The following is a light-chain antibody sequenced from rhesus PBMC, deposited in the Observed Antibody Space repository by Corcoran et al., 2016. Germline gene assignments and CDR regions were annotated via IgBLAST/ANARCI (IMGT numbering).Light chain of an antibody. J-gene: IGKJ1*01. V-gene: IGKV1-25*02. CDR1: QDIRRT. CDR3: QNGYGIPP. CDR2: AAY. Sequence: DIQMTQSTSSLSASVGDTVTITCRASQDIRRTLAWYQQKPGKVPALLSYAAYTLQSGVPSRFSGRGSRTDFTLTISSLQPEDFATYYCQNGYGIPPFGHGTKVDIK.